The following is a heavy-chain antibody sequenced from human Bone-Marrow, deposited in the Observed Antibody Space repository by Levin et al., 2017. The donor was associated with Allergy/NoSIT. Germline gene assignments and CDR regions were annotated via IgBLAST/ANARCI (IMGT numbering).Heavy chain of an antibody. D-gene: IGHD6-19*01. CDR1: GFTFTKYW. V-gene: IGHV3-7*04. Sequence: LSGGSLRLSCAASGFTFTKYWMNWVRQAPGKGLEWVAAIKYDGSERNYVESVKGRFTIARDNAKNSLYLEMNSLRAEDTAVYYCARDHDSGWAWDYWGQGSLVTVSS. CDR3: ARDHDSGWAWDY. J-gene: IGHJ4*02. CDR2: IKYDGSER.